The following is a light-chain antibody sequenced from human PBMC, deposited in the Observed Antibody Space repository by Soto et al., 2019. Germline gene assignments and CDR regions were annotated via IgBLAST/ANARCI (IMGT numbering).Light chain of an antibody. CDR1: QSVSSTY. CDR2: GAS. CDR3: KQYAGSPLA. J-gene: IGKJ4*01. Sequence: EIVLTQSPGTLSLSPGERATLSCRASQSVSSTYLAWYQQRPGQAPRLLIYGASSRATGIPDRFSGSGSGTDFTLTISRLEPEDFAVYYCKQYAGSPLAFGGGTKVDIK. V-gene: IGKV3-20*01.